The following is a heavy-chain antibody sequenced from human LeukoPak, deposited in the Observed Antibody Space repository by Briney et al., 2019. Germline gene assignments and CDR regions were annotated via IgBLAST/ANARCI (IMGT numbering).Heavy chain of an antibody. V-gene: IGHV4-39*07. CDR2: IYYSGST. J-gene: IGHJ5*02. CDR1: GGSISSSSYY. CDR3: ARDSNDFWSGYYGGFDP. Sequence: PSETLSLTCTVSGGSISSSSYYWGWIRQPPGKGLEWIGSIYYSGSTYYNPSLKSRVTISVDTSKNQFSLKLSSVTAADTAVYYCARDSNDFWSGYYGGFDPWGQGTLVTVSS. D-gene: IGHD3-3*01.